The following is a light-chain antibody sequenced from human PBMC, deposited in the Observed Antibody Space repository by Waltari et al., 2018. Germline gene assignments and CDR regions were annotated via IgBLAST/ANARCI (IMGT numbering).Light chain of an antibody. CDR3: QQYYSFPGT. CDR2: AAS. Sequence: ALRITQSPSSLSASTGDRVTITCRASQGISSYLAWYQQNPGKAPKLLIYAASTLQSGVPSRFSGSGYGTDVTLTISCLQSEDFATYYCQQYYSFPGTFGGGTTVEIK. CDR1: QGISSY. J-gene: IGKJ4*02. V-gene: IGKV1-8*01.